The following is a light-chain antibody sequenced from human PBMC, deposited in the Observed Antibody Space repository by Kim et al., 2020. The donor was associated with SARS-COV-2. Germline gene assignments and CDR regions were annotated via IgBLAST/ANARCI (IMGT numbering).Light chain of an antibody. CDR3: QQYKSYPWT. J-gene: IGKJ1*01. CDR1: RDISTW. CDR2: KAS. Sequence: ASVGDRVTITCRASRDISTWVAWYQQKPGKAPKLLIYKASNLQSGVPPRFSGSGSGTEFTLTTSSLQPDDFATYYCQQYKSYPWTFGQGTKVDIK. V-gene: IGKV1-5*03.